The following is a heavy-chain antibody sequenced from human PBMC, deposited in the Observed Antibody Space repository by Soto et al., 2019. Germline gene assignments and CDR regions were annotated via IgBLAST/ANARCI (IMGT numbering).Heavy chain of an antibody. J-gene: IGHJ5*02. V-gene: IGHV1-8*01. CDR2: MNPGSGNT. D-gene: IGHD3-10*01. CDR1: GYTFTNYE. CDR3: ARMAASGSLNWFDP. Sequence: ASVKVSCKASGYTFTNYEINWVRQATGQGLEWMGWMNPGSGNTDYAHKFQGRVTMTRNISTGTAYMELSSLGSDDTAIYYCARMAASGSLNWFDPWGQGTLVTVSS.